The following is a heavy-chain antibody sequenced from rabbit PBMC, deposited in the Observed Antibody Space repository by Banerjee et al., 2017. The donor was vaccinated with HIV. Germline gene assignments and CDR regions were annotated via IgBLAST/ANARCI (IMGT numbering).Heavy chain of an antibody. CDR2: IYAGGSGTT. CDR1: GFSFSSSYY. V-gene: IGHV1S45*01. J-gene: IGHJ3*01. CDR3: ARGSGWGATRLDL. Sequence: QEQLVESGGGLVQPEGSLTLTCTASGFSFSSSYYMCWVRQAPGKGLEWIACIYAGGSGTTYYASWAKGRFTISKTSSTTVTLQMTSLTAADTATYFCARGSGWGATRLDLWGPGTLVTVS. D-gene: IGHD4-1*01.